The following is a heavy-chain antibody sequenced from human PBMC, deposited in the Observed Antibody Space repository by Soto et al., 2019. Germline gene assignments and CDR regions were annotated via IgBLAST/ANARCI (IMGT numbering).Heavy chain of an antibody. CDR3: ALHQYTGPAATGRFDP. CDR2: IFYSGNT. D-gene: IGHD2-15*01. Sequence: QLQLQESGPGLVEPSETLSLTCTVSGGSLSSSSYYWGWIRQPPGKGLEWIGNIFYSGNTYYNPSLKSRVTISVDTSKNQFSLKLSSVTAADTAVHYCALHQYTGPAATGRFDPWGQGTLVTVSS. V-gene: IGHV4-39*01. J-gene: IGHJ5*02. CDR1: GGSLSSSSYY.